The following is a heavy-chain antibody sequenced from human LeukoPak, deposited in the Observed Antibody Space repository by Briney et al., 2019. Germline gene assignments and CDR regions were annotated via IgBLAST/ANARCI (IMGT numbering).Heavy chain of an antibody. Sequence: GASVTVSCTASGYTFTSYYMHWVRQAPGQGLEWMGIINPSGGSTSYAQKFQGRVTMTRDMSTSTVYMELSSLRAEDTAVYYCARATSYGGNSRGAFHIWAQGTVVTVPS. CDR2: INPSGGST. CDR1: GYTFTSYY. V-gene: IGHV1-46*01. CDR3: ARATSYGGNSRGAFHI. J-gene: IGHJ3*02. D-gene: IGHD4-23*01.